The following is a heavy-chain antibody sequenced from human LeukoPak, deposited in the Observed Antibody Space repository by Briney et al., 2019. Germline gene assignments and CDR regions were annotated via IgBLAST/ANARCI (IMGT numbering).Heavy chain of an antibody. D-gene: IGHD3-10*01. CDR2: ISSSSSYI. J-gene: IGHJ4*02. V-gene: IGHV3-21*01. Sequence: PGGSLRLSCAASGFTFSSYSMNWVRQAPGKGLEWVSSISSSSSYIYYADSVKGRFTISRDNAKNSLYLQMNSLRAEDTAVYYCARDMVRGVKGYFDYWGQGTLVTVSS. CDR3: ARDMVRGVKGYFDY. CDR1: GFTFSSYS.